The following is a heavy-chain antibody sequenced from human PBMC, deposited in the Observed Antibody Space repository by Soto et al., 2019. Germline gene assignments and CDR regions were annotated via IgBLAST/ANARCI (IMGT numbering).Heavy chain of an antibody. D-gene: IGHD3-22*01. CDR2: IYYSGSP. Sequence: SETLSLTCTVSGGSISSYYWSWIRQPPGKGLEGIGYIYYSGSPNYNPSLKSRVTISVDTSKNQFSLKLSSVTAADTAVYYCGRDRSYYDSSGYYLGGFDYWGQGTLVTVSS. CDR3: GRDRSYYDSSGYYLGGFDY. V-gene: IGHV4-59*01. CDR1: GGSISSYY. J-gene: IGHJ4*02.